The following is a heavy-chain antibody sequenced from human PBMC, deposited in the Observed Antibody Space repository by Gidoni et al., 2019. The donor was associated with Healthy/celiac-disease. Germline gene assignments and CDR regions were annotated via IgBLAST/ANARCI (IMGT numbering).Heavy chain of an antibody. J-gene: IGHJ4*02. Sequence: EVQLVESGGGLVQPGRSLSLSCAASGFTFDDYAMHWVRQAPGKGLEWVSGISWNSGSIGYADSVKGRFTISRDNAKNSLYLQMNSLRAEDTALYYCAKGSYYYDSSAIDYWGQGTLVTVSS. D-gene: IGHD3-22*01. CDR3: AKGSYYYDSSAIDY. V-gene: IGHV3-9*01. CDR1: GFTFDDYA. CDR2: ISWNSGSI.